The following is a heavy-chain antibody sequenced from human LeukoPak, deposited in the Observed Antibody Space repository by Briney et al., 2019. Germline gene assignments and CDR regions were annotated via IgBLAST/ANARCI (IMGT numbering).Heavy chain of an antibody. V-gene: IGHV3-30*04. CDR2: ISYDGSNK. J-gene: IGHJ5*02. CDR1: GFTFSSYA. CDR3: ASSYGDYAGWFDP. Sequence: GGSLRLSCAASGFTFSSYAMHWVRQAPSKGLEWVAVISYDGSNKYYADSVRGRFTISRDNSKNTLYLQMNSLRAEDTAVYYCASSYGDYAGWFDPWGQGTLVTVSS. D-gene: IGHD4-17*01.